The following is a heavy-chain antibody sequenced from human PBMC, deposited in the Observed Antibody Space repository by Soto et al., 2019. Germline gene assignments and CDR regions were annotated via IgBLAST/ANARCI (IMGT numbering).Heavy chain of an antibody. CDR3: ARAPKRYCSGGSCYGYGCFDP. CDR1: GYTFTSYD. D-gene: IGHD2-15*01. CDR2: MNPNSGNT. Sequence: QVQLVQSGAEVKKPGASVKVSCKASGYTFTSYDINWVRQATGQGLEWMGWMNPNSGNTGYAQKFQGRVTMTRNTSISTAYMELSSLRSEDTAVYYCARAPKRYCSGGSCYGYGCFDPWGQGPLVTVSS. J-gene: IGHJ5*02. V-gene: IGHV1-8*01.